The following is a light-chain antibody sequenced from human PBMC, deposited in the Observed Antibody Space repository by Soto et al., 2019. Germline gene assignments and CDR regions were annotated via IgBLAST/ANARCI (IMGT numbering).Light chain of an antibody. CDR3: QQSLSIPPT. J-gene: IGKJ1*01. CDR2: AAS. CDR1: RNSPTF. V-gene: IGKV1-39*01. Sequence: DIQMTQSPSSLSSSVGDRVTIFCRASRNSPTFVNWYQQKTGKAPKLLIFAASSLHSGVPSRFSGSGSGTDFTFTISSLQPEDVATYYCQQSLSIPPTFGQGTKVDIK.